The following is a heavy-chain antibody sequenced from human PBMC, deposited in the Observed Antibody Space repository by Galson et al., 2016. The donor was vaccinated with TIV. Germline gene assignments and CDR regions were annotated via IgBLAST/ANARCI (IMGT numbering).Heavy chain of an antibody. D-gene: IGHD3-22*01. V-gene: IGHV5-51*01. CDR1: GYSFTSYW. Sequence: QSGAEVKKPGESLKISCKGSGYSFTSYWIGWVRQMPGKGLEWMGIIYPGDSDTRYSPSFQGQVTITADKSTRTDYLQWSSLKASDTAVYYCARRDSTGISNFDFWGQGTLVTVSS. CDR2: IYPGDSDT. CDR3: ARRDSTGISNFDF. J-gene: IGHJ4*02.